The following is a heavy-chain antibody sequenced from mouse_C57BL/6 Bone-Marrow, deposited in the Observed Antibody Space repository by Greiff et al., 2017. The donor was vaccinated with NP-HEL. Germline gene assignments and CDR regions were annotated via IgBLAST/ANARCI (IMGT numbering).Heavy chain of an antibody. J-gene: IGHJ2*01. Sequence: EVMLVESGGGLVKPGGSLKLSCAASGFTFSSYTMSWVRQTPEKRLEWVATLSGGGGNTSYPDSVKGRFTISRDNAKNTLYLQMSSLRSEDTALYYCARHYYGSPYYFDYWGQGTTLTVSS. CDR3: ARHYYGSPYYFDY. D-gene: IGHD1-1*01. V-gene: IGHV5-9*01. CDR1: GFTFSSYT. CDR2: LSGGGGNT.